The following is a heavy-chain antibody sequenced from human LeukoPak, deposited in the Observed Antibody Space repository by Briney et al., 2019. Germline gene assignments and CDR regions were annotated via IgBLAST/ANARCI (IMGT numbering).Heavy chain of an antibody. V-gene: IGHV1-8*03. D-gene: IGHD3-3*01. CDR3: ARGGVHDFWSGYYRYEYYFDY. CDR1: GYTFTGYD. J-gene: IGHJ4*02. CDR2: MNPNSGNT. Sequence: ASVKVSCKASGYTFTGYDINWVRQATGQGLEWMGWMNPNSGNTGYAQKFQGRVTITRNTSISTAYMELSSLRSEDTAVYYCARGGVHDFWSGYYRYEYYFDYWGQGTLVTVSS.